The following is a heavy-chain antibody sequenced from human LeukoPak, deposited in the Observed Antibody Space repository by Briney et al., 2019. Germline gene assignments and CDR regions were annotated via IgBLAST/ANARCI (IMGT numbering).Heavy chain of an antibody. CDR1: GFTVSSNY. CDR2: IYSGGST. Sequence: GGSLRLSCAASGFTVSSNYMNWVRQAPGKGLEWVSVIYSGGSTYYADSVKGRFTISRDNSKNTLYLQMNSLRAEDTAVYYCARVLWYSSSWEPERHYGMDVWGQGTTVTVSS. V-gene: IGHV3-53*01. J-gene: IGHJ6*02. CDR3: ARVLWYSSSWEPERHYGMDV. D-gene: IGHD6-13*01.